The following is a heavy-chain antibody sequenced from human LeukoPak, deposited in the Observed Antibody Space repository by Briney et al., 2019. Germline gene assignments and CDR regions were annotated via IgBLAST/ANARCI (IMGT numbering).Heavy chain of an antibody. CDR2: ISYDGSNK. CDR3: AKDLYYYYSSGYSPVDY. CDR1: GFTFSSYG. Sequence: GGSLRLSCAASGFTFSSYGMHSVRQAPGKGLEWVAVISYDGSNKYYADSVKGRFTISRDNSKNTLYLQMNSLRAEDTAVYYCAKDLYYYYSSGYSPVDYWGQGTLVTVSS. J-gene: IGHJ4*02. D-gene: IGHD3-22*01. V-gene: IGHV3-30*18.